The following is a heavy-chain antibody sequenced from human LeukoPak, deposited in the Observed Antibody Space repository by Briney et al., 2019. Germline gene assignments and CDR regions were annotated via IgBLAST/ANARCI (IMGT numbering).Heavy chain of an antibody. CDR2: ISGSGGST. D-gene: IGHD5-18*01. CDR1: GFTFSSFT. Sequence: TGGSLRLSCAASGFTFSSFTMNWVRQGPGKGLEWVSAISGSGGSTYYADSVKGRFTISRDNSKNTLYLQMNSLRAEDTAVYYCAKGGYSYGFDYWGQGTLVTVSS. V-gene: IGHV3-23*01. J-gene: IGHJ4*02. CDR3: AKGGYSYGFDY.